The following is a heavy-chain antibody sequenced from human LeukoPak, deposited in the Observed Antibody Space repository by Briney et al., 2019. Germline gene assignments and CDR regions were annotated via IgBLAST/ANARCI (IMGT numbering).Heavy chain of an antibody. CDR3: ATPPQDFDY. CDR2: ISWNSGSI. J-gene: IGHJ4*02. CDR1: GFTFDDYA. Sequence: GGSLRLSCAASGFTFDDYAMHWVRQAPGKGLEWVSGISWNSGSIGYADSVKGRFTISRDNAKNSLYLQMNSLRAEDTAVYYCATPPQDFDYWGQGTLVTVSS. V-gene: IGHV3-9*01.